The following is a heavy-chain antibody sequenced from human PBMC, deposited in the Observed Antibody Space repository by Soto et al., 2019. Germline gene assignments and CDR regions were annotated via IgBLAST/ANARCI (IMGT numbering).Heavy chain of an antibody. CDR3: ARGDYGGNSDDY. D-gene: IGHD4-17*01. CDR1: GGSIRSYG. Sequence: SETLALTCTVSGGSIRSYGWTWIRQPPGKGLEWIGEINHSGSTNYNPSLKSRVIISVDTSKNQFSLKLSSVTAADTAVYYCARGDYGGNSDDYWGRGTLVTVSS. CDR2: INHSGST. J-gene: IGHJ4*02. V-gene: IGHV4-34*01.